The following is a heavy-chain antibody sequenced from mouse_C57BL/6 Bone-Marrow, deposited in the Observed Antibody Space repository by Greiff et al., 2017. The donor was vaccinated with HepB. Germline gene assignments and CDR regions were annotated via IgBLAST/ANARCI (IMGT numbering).Heavy chain of an antibody. Sequence: VQLKESGGDLVKPGGSLKLSCAASGFTFSSYGMSWVRQTPDKRLEWVATISSGGSYTYYPDSVKGRFTISRDNAKNTLYLQMSSLKSEDTAMYYCARRSGNTWFAYWGQGTLVTVSA. D-gene: IGHD1-3*01. CDR2: ISSGGSYT. CDR3: ARRSGNTWFAY. J-gene: IGHJ3*01. CDR1: GFTFSSYG. V-gene: IGHV5-6*01.